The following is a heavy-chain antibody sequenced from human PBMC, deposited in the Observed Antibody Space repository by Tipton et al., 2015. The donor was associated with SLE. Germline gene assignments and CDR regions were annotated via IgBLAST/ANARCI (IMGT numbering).Heavy chain of an antibody. CDR3: VRHGQTVQATFDH. J-gene: IGHJ4*02. Sequence: TLSLTCTVSGGSMSSYCWSWIRQPPGKGLEWIGHIYQSGGTYYNPSLKGRVTISVDTSKNQFSLKLISVTAADTAAYYCVRHGQTVQATFDHWGQGALVTVSS. CDR1: GGSMSSYC. CDR2: IYQSGGT. D-gene: IGHD1-26*01. V-gene: IGHV4-59*08.